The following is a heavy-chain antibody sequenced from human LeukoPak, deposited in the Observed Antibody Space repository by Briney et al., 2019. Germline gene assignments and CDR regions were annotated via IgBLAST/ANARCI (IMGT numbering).Heavy chain of an antibody. J-gene: IGHJ4*02. CDR2: IKQDGSEK. Sequence: GSLRLSCAASGFTFSSYWMSWVRQAPGKGLEWVANIKQDGSEKYYVDSVKGRFTISRDNAKNSLYLQMNSLRAEDTALYYCAKDRVSSYYGSGSPFDYWGQGTLVTVSS. V-gene: IGHV3-7*03. D-gene: IGHD3-10*01. CDR1: GFTFSSYW. CDR3: AKDRVSSYYGSGSPFDY.